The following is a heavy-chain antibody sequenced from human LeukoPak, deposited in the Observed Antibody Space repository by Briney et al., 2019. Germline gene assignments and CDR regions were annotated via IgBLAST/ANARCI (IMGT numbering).Heavy chain of an antibody. V-gene: IGHV3-13*01. Sequence: GSLRLSCAASGFTFSSYAMHWVRQAPGRGLEWVSAIGIAGDTYYPDSVKGRFTISRENAKNSMYLQMNSLKDGDTAVYYCIRGGIQVSGIDAFDIWGQGTMVTVSS. CDR2: IGIAGDT. J-gene: IGHJ3*02. D-gene: IGHD5/OR15-5a*01. CDR1: GFTFSSYA. CDR3: IRGGIQVSGIDAFDI.